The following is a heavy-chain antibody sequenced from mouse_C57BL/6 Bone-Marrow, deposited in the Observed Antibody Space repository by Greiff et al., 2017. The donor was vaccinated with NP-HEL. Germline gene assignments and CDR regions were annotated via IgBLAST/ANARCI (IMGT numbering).Heavy chain of an antibody. CDR1: GFTFSSYG. D-gene: IGHD2-3*01. V-gene: IGHV5-6*01. Sequence: EVQGVESGGDLVKPGGSLKLSCAASGFTFSSYGMSWVRQTPDKRLEWVATISSGGSYTYYPDSVKRRFTIARDNAKNTLYLQMSRLKSEDSAMYYCARHPYDPFAYWGQGTLVTVSA. CDR2: ISSGGSYT. J-gene: IGHJ3*01. CDR3: ARHPYDPFAY.